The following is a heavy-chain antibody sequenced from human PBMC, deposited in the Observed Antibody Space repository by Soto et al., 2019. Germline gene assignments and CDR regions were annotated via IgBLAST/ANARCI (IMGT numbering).Heavy chain of an antibody. V-gene: IGHV3-30*18. D-gene: IGHD5-12*01. J-gene: IGHJ6*02. CDR1: GFTFSSYG. CDR2: ISYDGSNK. Sequence: PGGSLRLSCAASGFTFSSYGMHWVRQAPGKGLEWVAVISYDGSNKYYANSVKGRFTISRDNSKNTLYLQMNSLRAEDTAVYYCAKAGYSGYDEDYYYYGMDVWGQGTTVTVSS. CDR3: AKAGYSGYDEDYYYYGMDV.